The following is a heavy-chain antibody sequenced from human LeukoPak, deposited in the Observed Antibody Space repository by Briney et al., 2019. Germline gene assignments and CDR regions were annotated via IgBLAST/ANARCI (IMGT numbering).Heavy chain of an antibody. J-gene: IGHJ5*02. CDR3: ARGGVPLRLHNWFDP. Sequence: SETLSLTCTVSGGSISSYYWSWIRQPPGKGLEWIGYIYYSGSINYDPSLKSRVTISVDTSKNQFSLNLSSVTAADTAVYYCARGGVPLRLHNWFDPWGQGTLVTVSS. D-gene: IGHD4-17*01. V-gene: IGHV4-59*13. CDR1: GGSISSYY. CDR2: IYYSGSI.